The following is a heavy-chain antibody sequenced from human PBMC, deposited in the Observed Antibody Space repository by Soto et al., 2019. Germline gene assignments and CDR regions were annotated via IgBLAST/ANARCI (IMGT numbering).Heavy chain of an antibody. Sequence: QVQLVQSGAEVKKPGASLKVSFKVSGYTLTELSMPWLRQAPGKGLEWMGGFEPEDGETSYAQKFQGRVTMTEDTSTDTAYMELSSLRSEDTAVYYCATFPTEASSGWYGLRYWGQGTLVTVSS. D-gene: IGHD6-19*01. CDR1: GYTLTELS. V-gene: IGHV1-24*01. CDR3: ATFPTEASSGWYGLRY. CDR2: FEPEDGET. J-gene: IGHJ4*02.